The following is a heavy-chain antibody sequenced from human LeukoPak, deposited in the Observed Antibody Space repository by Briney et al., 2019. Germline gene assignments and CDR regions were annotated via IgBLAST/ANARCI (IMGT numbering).Heavy chain of an antibody. J-gene: IGHJ1*01. CDR2: IRYDGSNK. D-gene: IGHD6-19*01. CDR1: GFTFSSYG. CDR3: ATGYSSGWYFYFQH. Sequence: AGGSLRLSCAASGFTFSSYGMHWVRQAPGKGLEWVAFIRYDGSNKYYADSVKGRFTISRDNAKNSLSLRMNSLSAEDTAVYYCATGYSSGWYFYFQHWGQGSLVSVSS. V-gene: IGHV3-30*02.